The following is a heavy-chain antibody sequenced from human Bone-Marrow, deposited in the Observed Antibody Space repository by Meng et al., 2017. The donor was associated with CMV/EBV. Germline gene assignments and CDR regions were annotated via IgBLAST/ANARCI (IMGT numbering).Heavy chain of an antibody. CDR3: AKDSSPQYTYGPSSLFYYYGMGV. J-gene: IGHJ6*02. D-gene: IGHD2-2*02. CDR2: ISSSSSYI. V-gene: IGHV3-21*01. CDR1: GFTFSSYW. Sequence: GESLKISCAASGFTFSSYWMSWVRQAPGKGLEWVSSISSSSSYIYYADSVKGRFTISRDNAKNSLYLQMNSLRAEDTAVYYCAKDSSPQYTYGPSSLFYYYGMGVWGQGNTVNVAS.